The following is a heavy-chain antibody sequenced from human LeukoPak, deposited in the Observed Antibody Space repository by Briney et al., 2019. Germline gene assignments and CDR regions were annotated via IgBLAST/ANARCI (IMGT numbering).Heavy chain of an antibody. CDR2: FDPEDGET. D-gene: IGHD3-22*01. J-gene: IGHJ4*02. CDR3: ATMGTDYSGYYAGY. Sequence: ASVKVSCKVSGYALTELSMHWVRQAPGKRLEWMGGFDPEDGETIYAQKFQGRVTMTEDTSTDTAYMELSSLRSEDTAVYYCATMGTDYSGYYAGYWGQGTLVTVSS. CDR1: GYALTELS. V-gene: IGHV1-24*01.